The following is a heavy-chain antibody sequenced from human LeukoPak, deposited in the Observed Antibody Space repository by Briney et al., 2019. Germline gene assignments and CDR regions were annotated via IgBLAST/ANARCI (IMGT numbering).Heavy chain of an antibody. CDR3: ARASSGYDALDI. CDR1: GFIFSNYG. J-gene: IGHJ3*02. V-gene: IGHV3-33*01. D-gene: IGHD3-22*01. Sequence: GALRLSCAPSGFIFSNYGMHWVRQAPGKGLEWVTVIGYDGSNKYYADSVKGRSTISRDNSKNTLYLQMDSLRAEDTAVYYCARASSGYDALDIWGQGTMVTVSS. CDR2: IGYDGSNK.